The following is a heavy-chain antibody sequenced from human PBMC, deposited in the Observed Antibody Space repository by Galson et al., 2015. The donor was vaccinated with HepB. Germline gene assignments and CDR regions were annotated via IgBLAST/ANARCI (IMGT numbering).Heavy chain of an antibody. CDR3: ARPRGWLRLGTAFDI. Sequence: SVKVSCKASGYTFTSYGISWVRQAPGQGLEWMGWISAYNGNTNYAQKLQGRITMTTDTSTSTAYMELRSLRSDDTAVYYCARPRGWLRLGTAFDIWGQGTMVTVSS. CDR2: ISAYNGNT. J-gene: IGHJ3*02. V-gene: IGHV1-18*04. CDR1: GYTFTSYG. D-gene: IGHD5-12*01.